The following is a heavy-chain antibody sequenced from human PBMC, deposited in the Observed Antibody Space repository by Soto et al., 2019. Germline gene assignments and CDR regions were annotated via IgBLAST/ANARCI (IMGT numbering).Heavy chain of an antibody. Sequence: QVQLVQSGAEVKKPGSSVKVSCKASGGTFSSYAISWVRQAPGQGLEWMGGIIPIFGTANYAQKFQGRVTITADESTSTAYMELSSLRSEDTAVYYCAREFKGLSNYYSCGMDVWGQGTTVTVSS. V-gene: IGHV1-69*12. J-gene: IGHJ6*02. CDR3: AREFKGLSNYYSCGMDV. D-gene: IGHD4-4*01. CDR1: GGTFSSYA. CDR2: IIPIFGTA.